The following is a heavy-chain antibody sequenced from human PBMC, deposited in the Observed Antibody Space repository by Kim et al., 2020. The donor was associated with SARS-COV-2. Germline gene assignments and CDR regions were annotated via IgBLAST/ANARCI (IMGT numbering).Heavy chain of an antibody. V-gene: IGHV4-38-2*02. CDR1: GYSISSGYY. J-gene: IGHJ3*02. CDR2: IYHSGST. D-gene: IGHD5-18*01. Sequence: SETLSLTCTVSGYSISSGYYWGWIRQPPGKGLEWIASIYHSGSTYYNPSLKSRVTISVDTSKNQFSLKLSSVTAADTAVYYCARDLGQLRLLSALDIWG. CDR3: ARDLGQLRLLSALDI.